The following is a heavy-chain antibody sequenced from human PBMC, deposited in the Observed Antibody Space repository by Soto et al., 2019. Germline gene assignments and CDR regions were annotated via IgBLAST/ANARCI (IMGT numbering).Heavy chain of an antibody. D-gene: IGHD5-18*01. V-gene: IGHV3-23*01. J-gene: IGHJ6*02. CDR1: GFTFSSYA. Sequence: GGSLRLSCAASGFTFSSYAMSWVRQAPGKGLEWVSAISGSGGSTYYADSVKGRFTISRDNSKNTLYLQMNSLRAEDTAVYYCASSVDTANTVGPLIQLFSAYYYYGMDVWGQGTTVTVSS. CDR3: ASSVDTANTVGPLIQLFSAYYYYGMDV. CDR2: ISGSGGST.